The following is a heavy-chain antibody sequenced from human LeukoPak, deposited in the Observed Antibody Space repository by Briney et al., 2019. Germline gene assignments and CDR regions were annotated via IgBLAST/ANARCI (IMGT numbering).Heavy chain of an antibody. V-gene: IGHV3-74*01. CDR2: INSDGSST. CDR1: GFTFSSYW. J-gene: IGHJ4*02. Sequence: GGSLRLSCAASGFTFSSYWMHWVRQAPGKGLVWVSRINSDGSSTSYADSVKGRFTISRDNAKNTLYLQMNSLRAEDTAVYYCAKDSNDYGDYCFDYWGQGTLVTVSS. CDR3: AKDSNDYGDYCFDY. D-gene: IGHD4-17*01.